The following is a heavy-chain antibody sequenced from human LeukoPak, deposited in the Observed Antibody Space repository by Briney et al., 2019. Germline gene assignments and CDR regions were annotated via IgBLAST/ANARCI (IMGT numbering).Heavy chain of an antibody. CDR1: GFNLTDYY. V-gene: IGHV1-2*02. D-gene: IGHD6-19*01. CDR3: TKGKDFFDNSGQWEYWCFDL. J-gene: IGHJ2*01. CDR2: INPNTGAT. Sequence: ASVKVSCKASGFNLTDYYIHWVRQAPGQGLEWMGWINPNTGATSYAEKFQGRVTMTRDPSISTAHMELSSLRSGDTAVYYCTKGKDFFDNSGQWEYWCFDLWGRGTLVTVSS.